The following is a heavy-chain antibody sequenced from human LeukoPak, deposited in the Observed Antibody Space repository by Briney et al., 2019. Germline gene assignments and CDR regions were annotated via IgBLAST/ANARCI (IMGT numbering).Heavy chain of an antibody. CDR2: ISGSGGST. CDR1: GFTFSSYA. Sequence: GGSLRLSCAASGFTFSSYAMSWVRQAPGKGLEWVSAISGSGGSTYYADSVKGRFTISRDNSKNTLYLQMNSLRAEDTAVYYCAKGDGPSGSYYQDDYWGQGTLVTVSS. CDR3: AKGDGPSGSYYQDDY. D-gene: IGHD1-26*01. J-gene: IGHJ4*02. V-gene: IGHV3-23*01.